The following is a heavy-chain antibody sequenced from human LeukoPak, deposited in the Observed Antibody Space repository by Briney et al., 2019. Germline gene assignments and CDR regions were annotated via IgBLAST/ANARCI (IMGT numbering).Heavy chain of an antibody. J-gene: IGHJ3*02. Sequence: PSETLSLTCTVSGVSISSSYWSWIRQSPGRGLEWIGYIHYSGSTNYNPSLKSRVSISVDTSGNQFFLRLNSVTAADTAFYYCARGYYDSRGYSNPFDIWGQGTMVTVSS. CDR1: GVSISSSY. V-gene: IGHV4-59*01. D-gene: IGHD3-22*01. CDR2: IHYSGST. CDR3: ARGYYDSRGYSNPFDI.